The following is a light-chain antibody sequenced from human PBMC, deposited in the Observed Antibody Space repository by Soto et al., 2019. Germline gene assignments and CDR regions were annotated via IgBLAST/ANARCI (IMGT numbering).Light chain of an antibody. CDR2: EVN. CDR3: TSYTSSITYV. Sequence: QSALTQPASVSGSPGQSITISCTGTSSDVGGYNYVSWYQQNPGKAPKLMIYEVNNRPSGVSNRFSGSKSGNTASLTISGLQAEDEADYYCTSYTSSITYVFGTGTKVTVL. V-gene: IGLV2-14*01. J-gene: IGLJ1*01. CDR1: SSDVGGYNY.